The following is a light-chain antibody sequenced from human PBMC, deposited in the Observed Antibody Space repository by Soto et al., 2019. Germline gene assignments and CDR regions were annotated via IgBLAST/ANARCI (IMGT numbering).Light chain of an antibody. CDR2: DNN. Sequence: QSVLTQPPSVSAAPGQKVTISCSGSSSNIGNNYVSWYQQLPGTAPKLLIYDNNKRPSGTPDRFSGSKSGTSATLGITGLQTGAEDDYYCGTWDSSLSAGVVFGTGTKLTVL. CDR1: SSNIGNNY. CDR3: GTWDSSLSAGVV. J-gene: IGLJ1*01. V-gene: IGLV1-51*01.